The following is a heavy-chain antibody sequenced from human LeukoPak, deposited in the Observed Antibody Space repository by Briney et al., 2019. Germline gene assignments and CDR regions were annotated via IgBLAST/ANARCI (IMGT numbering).Heavy chain of an antibody. CDR3: ARLGQLRGNYYFDY. CDR1: GYTFTAYY. V-gene: IGHV1-2*02. Sequence: ASVKVSCKASGYTFTAYYIHWVRQAPGQGLEWMGWIDPNSGGTNYAQKLQGRVTMTTDTSTSTAYMELRSLRSDDTAVYYCARLGQLRGNYYFDYWGQGTLVTVSS. D-gene: IGHD3-16*01. CDR2: IDPNSGGT. J-gene: IGHJ4*02.